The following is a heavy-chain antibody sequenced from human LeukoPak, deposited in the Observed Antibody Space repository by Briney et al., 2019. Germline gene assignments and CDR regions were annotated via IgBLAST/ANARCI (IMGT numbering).Heavy chain of an antibody. V-gene: IGHV3-30-3*01. CDR2: ISYDGSNK. D-gene: IGHD4-11*01. J-gene: IGHJ3*02. CDR3: SRRDYSNHGGAFDI. Sequence: GGSLRLSCAASGFTFSSYAMHWVRQAPGKGLEWVAVISYDGSNKYYADSVKGRFTISRDNSKNTLYLQMNSLRAEDTAVYYCSRRDYSNHGGAFDIWGQGTMVTVSS. CDR1: GFTFSSYA.